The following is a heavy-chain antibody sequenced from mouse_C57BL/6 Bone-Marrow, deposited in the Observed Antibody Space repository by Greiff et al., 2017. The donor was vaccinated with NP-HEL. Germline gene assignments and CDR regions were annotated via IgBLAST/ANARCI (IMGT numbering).Heavy chain of an antibody. Sequence: EVKLQESGGGLVQPGGSLKLSCAASGFTFSDYGMAWVRQAPRKGPEWVAFISNLAYSIYYADTVTGRCTISRENAKNTLYLEMSSLRSEDTAMYYCARLWLRRDYAMDYWGQGTSVTVSS. CDR3: ARLWLRRDYAMDY. J-gene: IGHJ4*01. D-gene: IGHD2-2*01. CDR2: ISNLAYSI. CDR1: GFTFSDYG. V-gene: IGHV5-15*01.